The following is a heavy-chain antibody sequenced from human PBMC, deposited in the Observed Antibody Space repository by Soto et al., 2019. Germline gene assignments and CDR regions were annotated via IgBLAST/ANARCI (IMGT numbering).Heavy chain of an antibody. J-gene: IGHJ3*02. Sequence: SGPTLVNPTQTLTLTCTFSGFSLSTSGMCVSWIRQPPGKALEWLALIDWDDDKYYSTSLKTRLTISKDTSKNQVVLTMTNMDPVDTATYYCARSDYSDSSGWHAFDIWGQGTMVTVSS. V-gene: IGHV2-70*01. CDR2: IDWDDDK. CDR3: ARSDYSDSSGWHAFDI. CDR1: GFSLSTSGMC. D-gene: IGHD3-22*01.